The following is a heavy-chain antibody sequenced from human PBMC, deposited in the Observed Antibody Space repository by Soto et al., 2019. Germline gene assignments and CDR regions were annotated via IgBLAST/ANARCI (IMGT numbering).Heavy chain of an antibody. CDR1: GFTVSSNY. CDR3: ARDPIDLTGTTSHA. Sequence: GGSLRLSCAASGFTVSSNYMSWVRQAPGKGLEWVSVIYSGGSTYYADSVKGRFTISRDNSKNTLYLQMNSLRAEDTAVYYCARDPIDLTGTTSHAWGQGTLVTVSS. J-gene: IGHJ4*02. V-gene: IGHV3-66*01. D-gene: IGHD1-7*01. CDR2: IYSGGST.